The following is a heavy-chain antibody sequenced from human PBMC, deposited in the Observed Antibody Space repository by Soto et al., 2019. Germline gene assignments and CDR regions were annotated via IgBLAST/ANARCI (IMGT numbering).Heavy chain of an antibody. Sequence: QINLKESGPTLWKPTQTLTLTCTFSGFSLSTIGVGVGWIRQPPGKALEWLALIYWDDDKRYRPSLKSRLTITKDTYKNQVVLTMTNMDPVDTATYYCALQLYGEFDYWGQGTLVTVSS. CDR2: IYWDDDK. J-gene: IGHJ4*02. D-gene: IGHD2-2*01. CDR1: GFSLSTIGVG. CDR3: ALQLYGEFDY. V-gene: IGHV2-5*02.